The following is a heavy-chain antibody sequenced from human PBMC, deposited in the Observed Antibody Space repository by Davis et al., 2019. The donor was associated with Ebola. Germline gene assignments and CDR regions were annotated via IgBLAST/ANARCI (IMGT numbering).Heavy chain of an antibody. CDR2: VNRGGST. D-gene: IGHD3-22*01. CDR1: GGSFSGYY. Sequence: SETLSLTCAVYGGSFSGYYWSWIRQPPGKGLEWIGQVNRGGSTNYSPSLKSRVTISVDTSKNQFSLKLSSVTAADTAVYYCALGHYYYDSSGYLLNAEYFQHWGQGTLVTVSS. V-gene: IGHV4-34*09. CDR3: ALGHYYYDSSGYLLNAEYFQH. J-gene: IGHJ1*01.